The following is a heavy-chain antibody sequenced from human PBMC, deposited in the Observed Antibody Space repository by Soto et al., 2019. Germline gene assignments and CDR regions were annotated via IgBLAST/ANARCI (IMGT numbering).Heavy chain of an antibody. CDR1: GGSISSYT. J-gene: IGHJ6*02. CDR3: AREGGRRGYCSSTSCYAVYYYYYGMDV. D-gene: IGHD2-2*01. V-gene: IGHV1-18*01. CDR2: IIPIHGNT. Sequence: GASVKLSCKASGGSISSYTISCVRQAPKQGLEWMGRIIPIHGNTNYAQKLQGRVTMTTDTSTSTAYMELRSLRSDDTAVYYCAREGGRRGYCSSTSCYAVYYYYYGMDVWGQGTTVTVS.